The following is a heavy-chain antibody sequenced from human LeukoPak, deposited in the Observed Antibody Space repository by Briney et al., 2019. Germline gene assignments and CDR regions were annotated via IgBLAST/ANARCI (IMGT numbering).Heavy chain of an antibody. CDR3: ARETYYSDSGSYPKCYYAYF. CDR2: ISSSSSTI. CDR1: RFTFTTYV. J-gene: IGHJ4*02. Sequence: GGSLRLSSAASRFTFTTYVVTRGPQAPGKGLEWVSYISSSSSTIYYADSVKGRFTISRDNAKNSLFLQLNSLRAELTAVYYCARETYYSDSGSYPKCYYAYFWGQGTLVTVSS. V-gene: IGHV3-48*04. D-gene: IGHD3-10*01.